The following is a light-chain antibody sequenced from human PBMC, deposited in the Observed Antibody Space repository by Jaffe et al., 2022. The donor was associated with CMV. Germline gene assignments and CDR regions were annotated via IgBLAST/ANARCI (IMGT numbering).Light chain of an antibody. V-gene: IGKV3-20*01. CDR1: QSVTSSY. Sequence: EFVLTQSPGTLSLSPGERATLSCRASQSVTSSYLAWYQQKPGQAPRLLIYGASSRASGIPDRFSGSGSGTDFTLTISRLEPEDFAVYYCQQYGSSRRTFGPGTKVDIK. CDR3: QQYGSSRRT. J-gene: IGKJ3*01. CDR2: GAS.